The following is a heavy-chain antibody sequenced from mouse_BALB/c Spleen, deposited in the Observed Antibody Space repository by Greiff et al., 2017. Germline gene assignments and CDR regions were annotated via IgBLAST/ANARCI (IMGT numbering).Heavy chain of an antibody. CDR2: ISSGGSYT. V-gene: IGHV5-6-4*01. CDR3: TRDRADYFGSSSFFDY. Sequence: EVQGVESGGGLVKPGGSLKLSCAASGFTFSSYTMSWVRQTPEKRLEWVATISSGGSYTYYPDSVKGRFTISRDNAKNTLYLQMSSLKSEDTAMYYCTRDRADYFGSSSFFDYWGQGTTLTVSS. CDR1: GFTFSSYT. J-gene: IGHJ2*01. D-gene: IGHD1-1*01.